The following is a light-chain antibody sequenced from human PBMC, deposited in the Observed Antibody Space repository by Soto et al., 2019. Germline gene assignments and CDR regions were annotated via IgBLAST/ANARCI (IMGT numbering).Light chain of an antibody. V-gene: IGKV2-30*01. Sequence: DVVMTQSPLSLPVTLGQPASISCRSSQSLVYSYGNTYLNWFQQRPGQSPRRLLYKVSNRDSGDPDRVSGSGSGSDFTLKISRVEAEDVGVYYCMQDTHWPYTFSQGTNLEIK. CDR2: KVS. CDR3: MQDTHWPYT. J-gene: IGKJ2*01. CDR1: QSLVYSYGNTY.